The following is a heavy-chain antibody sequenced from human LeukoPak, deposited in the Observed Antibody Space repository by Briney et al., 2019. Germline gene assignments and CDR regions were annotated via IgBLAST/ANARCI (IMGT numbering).Heavy chain of an antibody. D-gene: IGHD1-26*01. Sequence: ASVTVSCKASGYTFTSYDINWVRQATGQGLEWMGWMNPNSGNTGYAQKFQGRVTMTRNTSISTAYMELSSLRSEDTAVYYCARGRLVGATIVYWGQGTLVTVSS. V-gene: IGHV1-8*01. CDR3: ARGRLVGATIVY. CDR1: GYTFTSYD. CDR2: MNPNSGNT. J-gene: IGHJ4*02.